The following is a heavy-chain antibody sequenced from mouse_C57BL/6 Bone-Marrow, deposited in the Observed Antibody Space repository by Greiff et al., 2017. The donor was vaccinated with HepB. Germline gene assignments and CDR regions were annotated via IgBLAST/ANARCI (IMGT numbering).Heavy chain of an antibody. D-gene: IGHD1-1*01. Sequence: DVQLQESGPGLVKPSQSLSLTCSVTGYSITSGYYWNWIRQFPGNKLEWMGYISYDGSNNYNPSLKNRISITRDTSENQFFLKLNSVTTEDTATYYCARESRRYFDVWGTGTTVTVSS. V-gene: IGHV3-6*01. CDR3: ARESRRYFDV. CDR1: GYSITSGYY. J-gene: IGHJ1*03. CDR2: ISYDGSN.